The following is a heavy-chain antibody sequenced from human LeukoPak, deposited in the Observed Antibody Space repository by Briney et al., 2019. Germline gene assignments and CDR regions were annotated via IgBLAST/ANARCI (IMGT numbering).Heavy chain of an antibody. V-gene: IGHV3-33*05. D-gene: IGHD6-19*01. J-gene: IGHJ3*02. CDR3: AKGYSSGWGRAFDI. Sequence: GGSLRLSCAASGFTFSSHDMHWVRQAPGKGLEWVAIISYDGGKKDYADSVKGRFTISRDNSKNTLYVQMNSLRAEDTAVYYCAKGYSSGWGRAFDIWGQGTMVTVSS. CDR2: ISYDGGKK. CDR1: GFTFSSHD.